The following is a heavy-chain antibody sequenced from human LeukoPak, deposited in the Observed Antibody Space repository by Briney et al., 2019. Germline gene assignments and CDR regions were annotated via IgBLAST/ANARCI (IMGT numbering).Heavy chain of an antibody. CDR3: AKGGTSVTRYVDY. CDR2: LSYDGTNT. Sequence: GGSLRLSCVASGFTFSSYSMLGVGQTPGKGLVWVGILSYDGTNTYYGESVKGRFTISRDNSQNTVYLQMNSLRAEDTAVYYCAKGGTSVTRYVDYWGQGALVTVSS. D-gene: IGHD4-17*01. J-gene: IGHJ4*02. CDR1: GFTFSSYS. V-gene: IGHV3-30*18.